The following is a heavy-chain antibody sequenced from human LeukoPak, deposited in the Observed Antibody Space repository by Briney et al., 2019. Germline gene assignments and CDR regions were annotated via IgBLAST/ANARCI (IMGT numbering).Heavy chain of an antibody. CDR2: IYYSGST. Sequence: PSETLSLTCTVSGGSISSYYWSWIRQPPGKGLEWIGSIYYSGSTYYNPSLKSRVTISVDTSKNQFSLKLSSVTAADTAVYYCARRPREMATIVPFDYWGQGTLVTVSS. CDR3: ARRPREMATIVPFDY. D-gene: IGHD5-24*01. CDR1: GGSISSYY. V-gene: IGHV4-59*05. J-gene: IGHJ4*02.